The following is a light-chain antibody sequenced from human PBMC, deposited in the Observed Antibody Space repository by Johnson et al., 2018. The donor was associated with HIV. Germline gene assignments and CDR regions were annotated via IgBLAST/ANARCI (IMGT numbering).Light chain of an antibody. CDR2: ENN. Sequence: QSVLTQPPSVSAAPGQKVTISCSGSSSNIENNYVSWYQQLPGTAPKVLIYENNKRPSGIPARFSGSKSGKSATLGITGLQTGDEADYYCGTWVGSRSACVLGTGTKFTFL. V-gene: IGLV1-51*02. CDR3: GTWVGSRSACV. CDR1: SSNIENNY. J-gene: IGLJ1*01.